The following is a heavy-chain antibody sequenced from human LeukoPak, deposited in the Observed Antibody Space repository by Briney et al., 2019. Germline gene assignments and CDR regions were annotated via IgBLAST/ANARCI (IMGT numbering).Heavy chain of an antibody. Sequence: GSSVKVSCKASGGTFSSYAISWVRQAPGQGLEWMGGIIPIFGTANYAQKFQGRVTITTDESTSTAYMELSSLRSEDTAVYYCASAGYCIGGSCYSFDYWGQGTLVTVSS. CDR3: ASAGYCIGGSCYSFDY. J-gene: IGHJ4*02. D-gene: IGHD2-15*01. V-gene: IGHV1-69*05. CDR2: IIPIFGTA. CDR1: GGTFSSYA.